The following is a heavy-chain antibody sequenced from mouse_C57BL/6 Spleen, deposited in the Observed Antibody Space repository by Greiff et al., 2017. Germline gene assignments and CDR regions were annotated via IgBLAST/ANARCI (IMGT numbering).Heavy chain of an antibody. V-gene: IGHV10-1*01. CDR3: VRHGSAYYYAMDY. CDR1: GFSFNTYA. CDR2: IRSKSNNYAT. D-gene: IGHD6-1*01. Sequence: DVHLVESGGGLVQPKGSLKLSCAASGFSFNTYAMNWVRQAPGKGLEWVARIRSKSNNYATYYADSVKDRFTISRDDSESMLYLQMNNLKTEDTAMYYCVRHGSAYYYAMDYWGQGTSVTVSS. J-gene: IGHJ4*01.